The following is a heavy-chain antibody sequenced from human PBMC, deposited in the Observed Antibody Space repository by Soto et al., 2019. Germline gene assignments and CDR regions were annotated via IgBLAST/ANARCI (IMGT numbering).Heavy chain of an antibody. V-gene: IGHV4-59*04. D-gene: IGHD2-2*01. Sequence: GSLRLSCAASGFTFSSYWMSWVRQAPGRGLEWIGNLYYSGSTYYNLSLKSRVTMSVDTAKNQFSLKISSVTAADTSVYYCARIVVIPAAPDYYNYYGVDVWGQGTTVTVSS. CDR3: ARIVVIPAAPDYYNYYGVDV. CDR1: GFTFSSYW. J-gene: IGHJ6*02. CDR2: LYYSGST.